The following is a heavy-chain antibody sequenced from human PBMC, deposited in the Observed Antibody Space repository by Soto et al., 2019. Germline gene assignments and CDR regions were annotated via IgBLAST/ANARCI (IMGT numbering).Heavy chain of an antibody. CDR2: IFPSGDS. CDR1: GGSIISLY. Sequence: SETLSLTCTVSGGSIISLYWAWIRQPAGKGLEWIGRIFPSGDSNYNPSLTSRVSMSLDTSKNQFSLTVSSVTAADTAVYYCARASRCKSEYECFAWLDFWGQGILVTVSS. J-gene: IGHJ4*02. D-gene: IGHD6-6*01. V-gene: IGHV4-4*07. CDR3: ARASRCKSEYECFAWLDF.